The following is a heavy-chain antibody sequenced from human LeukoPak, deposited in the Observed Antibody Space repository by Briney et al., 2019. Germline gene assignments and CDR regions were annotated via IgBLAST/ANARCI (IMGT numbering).Heavy chain of an antibody. V-gene: IGHV3-7*03. CDR2: IKQDGSEK. Sequence: SGGSLRLSCAASGFTFSSYWMSWVRQAPGKGLEWVANIKQDGSEKYYVDSVKGRFTISRDNAKNSLYLQMNSLRAEDTAVYYCARDYGDPHWAFDIWGQGTMVTVSS. D-gene: IGHD4-17*01. CDR3: ARDYGDPHWAFDI. J-gene: IGHJ3*02. CDR1: GFTFSSYW.